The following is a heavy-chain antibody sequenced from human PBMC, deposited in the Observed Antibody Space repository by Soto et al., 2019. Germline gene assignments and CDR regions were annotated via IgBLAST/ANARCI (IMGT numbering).Heavy chain of an antibody. CDR1: GFTFSSYS. CDR2: ISSSSSYI. Sequence: GGSLRLSCAASGFTFSSYSMNWVRQAPGKGLEWVSSISSSSSYIYYADSVKGRFTISRDNAKNSLYLQMNSLRAEDTAVYYCARGIAAAWFDPWGQGTLVTVSS. D-gene: IGHD6-6*01. V-gene: IGHV3-21*01. J-gene: IGHJ5*02. CDR3: ARGIAAAWFDP.